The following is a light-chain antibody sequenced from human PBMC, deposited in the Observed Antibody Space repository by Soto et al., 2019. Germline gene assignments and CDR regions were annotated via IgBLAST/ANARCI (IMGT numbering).Light chain of an antibody. Sequence: QSALTQPASVSGSPGQSITISCTGTSRDVGGYNYVSWYQQHPGKAPTLMIYDVSNRPSGVSNRFSGSKSGNTASLTISGLRAEDEADYYCSSYTSSSTLVVFGGGTKLTVL. CDR2: DVS. CDR3: SSYTSSSTLVV. J-gene: IGLJ2*01. V-gene: IGLV2-14*01. CDR1: SRDVGGYNY.